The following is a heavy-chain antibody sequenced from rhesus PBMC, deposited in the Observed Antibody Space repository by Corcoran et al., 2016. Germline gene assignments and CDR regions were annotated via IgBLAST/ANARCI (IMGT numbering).Heavy chain of an antibody. Sequence: QVTLKESGPALVKPTQTLTLTCTFSGFSLTTSGMGVGWIRQPPGKALEWLALIYWDDDKRYSTSLKSRLTISKDTAKNQVVLTMTNRDPMDTATYYCARLIAGRGFDYWGQGVLVTVSS. D-gene: IGHD1-1-1*01. CDR2: IYWDDDK. CDR1: GFSLTTSGMG. CDR3: ARLIAGRGFDY. J-gene: IGHJ4*01. V-gene: IGHV2-152*01.